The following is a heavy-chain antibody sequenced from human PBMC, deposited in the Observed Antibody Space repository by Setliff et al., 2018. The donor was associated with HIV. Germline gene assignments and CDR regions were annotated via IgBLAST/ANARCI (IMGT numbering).Heavy chain of an antibody. CDR3: YMDV. CDR2: INHSGNI. Sequence: KPSETLSLTCAVYGGAFNDYYWNWIRQPPGEGLQWIGEINHSGNINYNPSLRSRVTMSVDTSKKQFSLNVTSVTAADTAVYYYYMDVWGKGTTVTVSS. V-gene: IGHV4-34*01. J-gene: IGHJ6*03. CDR1: GGAFNDYY.